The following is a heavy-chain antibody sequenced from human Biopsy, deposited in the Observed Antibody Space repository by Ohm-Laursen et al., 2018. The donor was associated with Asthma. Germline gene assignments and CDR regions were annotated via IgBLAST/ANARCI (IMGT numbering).Heavy chain of an antibody. CDR3: VRDGTDDAFDI. CDR2: ISKDASTQ. V-gene: IGHV3-30*01. Sequence: SLRLSCAASGFSFSNFAIHWVRQAPGKGLEWVGVISKDASTQDYADSVKGRFTMARDNSKNTLDLQMNSLREEDTAVYYCVRDGTDDAFDIWGEGTVVSVSS. J-gene: IGHJ3*02. D-gene: IGHD1-1*01. CDR1: GFSFSNFA.